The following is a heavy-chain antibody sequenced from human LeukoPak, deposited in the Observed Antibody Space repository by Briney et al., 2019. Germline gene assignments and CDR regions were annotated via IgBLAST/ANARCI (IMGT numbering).Heavy chain of an antibody. Sequence: PGGPLRLSCAASGFTFSSYAMSWVRQAPGKGLEWVSAISGSGGSTYYADSVKGRFTISRDNSKNTLYLQMNSLRAEDTAVYYCARAYDFWSGYDYWGQGTLVTVSS. CDR1: GFTFSSYA. CDR2: ISGSGGST. V-gene: IGHV3-23*01. CDR3: ARAYDFWSGYDY. J-gene: IGHJ4*02. D-gene: IGHD3-3*01.